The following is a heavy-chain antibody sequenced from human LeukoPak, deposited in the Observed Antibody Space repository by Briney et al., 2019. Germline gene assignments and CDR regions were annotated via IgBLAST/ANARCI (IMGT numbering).Heavy chain of an antibody. V-gene: IGHV1-3*03. J-gene: IGHJ4*02. CDR3: ARDRIVGASTGFDY. CDR1: GYTFTSYA. Sequence: GASVKVSCKASGYTFTSYAMHWVRQAPGQRLEWMGWINAGNGNTKYSQEFQGRVTITRDTSASTAYVELSSLRSEDMAVYYCARDRIVGASTGFDYWGQGTLVTVSS. CDR2: INAGNGNT. D-gene: IGHD1-26*01.